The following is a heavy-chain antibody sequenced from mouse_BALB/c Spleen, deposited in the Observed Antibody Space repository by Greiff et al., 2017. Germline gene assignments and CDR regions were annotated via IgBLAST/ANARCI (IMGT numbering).Heavy chain of an antibody. CDR2: IWAGGST. CDR1: GFSLTSYG. D-gene: IGHD4-1*01. V-gene: IGHV2-9*02. Sequence: VQRVESGPGLVAPSQSLSITCTVSGFSLTSYGVHWVRQPPGKGLEWLGVIWAGGSTNYNSALMSRLSISKDNSKSQVFLKMNSLQTDDTAMYYCARAGTWEGFAYWGQGTLVTVSA. CDR3: ARAGTWEGFAY. J-gene: IGHJ3*01.